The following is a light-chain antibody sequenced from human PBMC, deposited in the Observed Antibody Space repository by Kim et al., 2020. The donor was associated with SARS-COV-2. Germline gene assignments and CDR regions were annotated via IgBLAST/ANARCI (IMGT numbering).Light chain of an antibody. J-gene: IGLJ2*01. CDR2: ANS. Sequence: RVPISCTGSSSNIGAGYDVHWYQQLPGTAPKLLIYANSNRPSRVPDRFSGSKSGTSASLTITGLQAEDEADYYCQSYDSSLSASVFGGGTQLTVL. V-gene: IGLV1-40*01. CDR1: SSNIGAGYD. CDR3: QSYDSSLSASV.